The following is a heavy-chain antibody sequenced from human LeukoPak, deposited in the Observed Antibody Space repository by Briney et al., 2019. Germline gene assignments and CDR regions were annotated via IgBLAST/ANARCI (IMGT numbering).Heavy chain of an antibody. CDR3: ARADRYRAGAFDY. D-gene: IGHD2-21*02. CDR2: IIPIFGTA. J-gene: IGHJ4*02. CDR1: GCTFSSYA. Sequence: SVKVSCKASGCTFSSYAISWVRQAPGQGLEWMGGIIPIFGTANYAQKFQGRVTITTDESTSTAYMELSSLRPEDTAVYYCARADRYRAGAFDYWGQGTLVTVSS. V-gene: IGHV1-69*05.